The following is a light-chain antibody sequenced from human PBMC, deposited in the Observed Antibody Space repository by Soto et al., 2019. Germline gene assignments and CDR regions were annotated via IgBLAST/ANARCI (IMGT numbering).Light chain of an antibody. CDR1: QSISSS. J-gene: IGKJ1*01. V-gene: IGKV1-5*03. CDR2: KAS. CDR3: QQYHSYST. Sequence: DIQMTQSPSTLSASVGDRVAITCRASQSISSSLAWYQQKPGKAPKLLIYKASSLEGGVPSRFSGSGSGTEFTLTISSLQPDDFATYYCQQYHSYSTFGQGTKVEIK.